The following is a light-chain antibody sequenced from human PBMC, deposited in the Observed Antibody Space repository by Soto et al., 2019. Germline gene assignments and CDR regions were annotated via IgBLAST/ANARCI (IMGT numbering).Light chain of an antibody. CDR2: EVS. V-gene: IGLV2-8*01. CDR1: SSDVGGYNY. J-gene: IGLJ2*01. CDR3: SLFAGNNNLV. Sequence: QSALTQPPSASGSPGQSVTISCTGTSSDVGGYNYVSWYQQHPGKAPKLMISEVSKRPSGVPDRFSGSNSGNTASLTVSGLQSEDEADYYCSLFAGNNNLVFGGGTKLTVL.